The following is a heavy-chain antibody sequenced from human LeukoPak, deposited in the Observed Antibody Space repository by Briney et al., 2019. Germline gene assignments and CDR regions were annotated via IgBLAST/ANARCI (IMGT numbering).Heavy chain of an antibody. CDR2: IYSGGST. CDR1: GFTVSSNY. CDR3: ARDHSLRGDFDY. J-gene: IGHJ4*02. Sequence: GGSLRLSCAASGFTVSSNYMSWVRQAPGTGLEWVSVIYSGGSTYYADSVKGRFTISRDNSKNTLYLQMNSLRAEDTAVYYCARDHSLRGDFDYWGQGTLVTVSS. D-gene: IGHD5-12*01. V-gene: IGHV3-53*01.